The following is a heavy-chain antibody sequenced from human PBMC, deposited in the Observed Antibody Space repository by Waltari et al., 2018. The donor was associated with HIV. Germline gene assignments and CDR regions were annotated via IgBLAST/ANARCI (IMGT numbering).Heavy chain of an antibody. CDR3: ARGGCSGRTCYSKSFDL. Sequence: QVQLVQSGAEMKMPESSVKVSCKASGGGFSSYTISWVRQAPGQGLEWMGGIIPKFGATNYAQKFQGRVTISADESTSTVYLELTSLRSDDTAVYHCARGGCSGRTCYSKSFDLWGQGTKVTVSS. D-gene: IGHD2-15*01. CDR2: IIPKFGAT. V-gene: IGHV1-69*01. J-gene: IGHJ3*01. CDR1: GGGFSSYT.